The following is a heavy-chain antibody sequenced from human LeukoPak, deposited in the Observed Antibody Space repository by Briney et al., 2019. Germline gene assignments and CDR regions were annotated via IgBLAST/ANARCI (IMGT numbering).Heavy chain of an antibody. J-gene: IGHJ4*02. Sequence: GGSLRLSCAASGFTFSGSAIHWVRQASGKGLEWVGGISDKANSYATAYIASVKGRFTISRDDSKNTAYLQMSSLKTEDTAVYYCTRWDCTTTGCYPFDYWGQGTLVTVSS. D-gene: IGHD2-2*01. CDR2: ISDKANSYAT. CDR3: TRWDCTTTGCYPFDY. CDR1: GFTFSGSA. V-gene: IGHV3-73*01.